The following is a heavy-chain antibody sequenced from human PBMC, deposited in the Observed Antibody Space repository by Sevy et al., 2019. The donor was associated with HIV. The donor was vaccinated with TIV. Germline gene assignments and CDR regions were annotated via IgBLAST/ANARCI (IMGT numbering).Heavy chain of an antibody. CDR1: GFTFSSYA. CDR2: SSGSGGST. Sequence: GGSLRLSCAASGFTFSSYAMSWVRQAPGKGLEWVSDSSGSGGSTYYADSVKGRFTISRENTKSTLYLQMNTMRAEETAVYYCWKELSGEYGRFGGFDPWGQGTLVTVSS. CDR3: WKELSGEYGRFGGFDP. V-gene: IGHV3-23*01. D-gene: IGHD3-16*01. J-gene: IGHJ5*02.